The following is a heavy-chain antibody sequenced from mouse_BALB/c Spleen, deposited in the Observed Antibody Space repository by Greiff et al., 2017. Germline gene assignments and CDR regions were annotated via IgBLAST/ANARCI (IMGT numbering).Heavy chain of an antibody. J-gene: IGHJ1*01. CDR1: GFTFSSYA. D-gene: IGHD1-1*01. CDR3: ARDYGSSYWYFDV. Sequence: EVKLMESGGGLVKPGGSLKLSCAASGFTFSSYAMSWVRQTPEKRLEWVASISSGGSTYYPDSVKGRFTISRDNPKNTLFLQMTSLRSEDTAMYYCARDYGSSYWYFDVWGAGTTVTVSS. CDR2: ISSGGST. V-gene: IGHV5-6-5*01.